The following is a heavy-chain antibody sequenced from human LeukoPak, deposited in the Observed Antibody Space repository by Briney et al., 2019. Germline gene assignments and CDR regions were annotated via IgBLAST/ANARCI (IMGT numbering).Heavy chain of an antibody. J-gene: IGHJ4*02. V-gene: IGHV4-34*12. CDR1: GGPFSGYY. D-gene: IGHD2-2*01. CDR3: ARRPGPNILVPAATAGFDY. CDR2: VIHSGST. Sequence: SETLSLTCAVYGGPFSGYYWSWVRQSPGKGLEWIGEVIHSGSTNYNPSLKSRVTISVDTSKNQFSLNLRSVTAADTAVYYCARRPGPNILVPAATAGFDYWGQGTLVTVSS.